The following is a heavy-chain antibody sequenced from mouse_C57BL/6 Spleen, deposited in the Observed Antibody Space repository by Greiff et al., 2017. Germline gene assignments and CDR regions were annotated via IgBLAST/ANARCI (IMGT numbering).Heavy chain of an antibody. D-gene: IGHD2-4*01. V-gene: IGHV1-54*01. J-gene: IGHJ1*03. CDR2: INSGSGGT. CDR1: GYAFTNYL. CDR3: ERSSYDYDDYWYLDV. Sequence: VQLQQSGAELVRPGTSVKVSCKASGYAFTNYLLEWVKQRPGQGLEWIGVINSGSGGTNYDEKFKGKATLTADKSSSTAYMQLSSLTSEYYAVYVGERSSYDYDDYWYLDVWGTGTTVTVSS.